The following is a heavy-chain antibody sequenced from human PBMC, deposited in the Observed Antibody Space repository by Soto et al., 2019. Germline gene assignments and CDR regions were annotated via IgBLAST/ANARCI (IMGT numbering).Heavy chain of an antibody. V-gene: IGHV4-59*08. Sequence: SETLSLTCTVSGGSISSYYWSWIRQPPGKGLEWIGYIYYSGSTNYNPSLKSRVTISVDTSKNQFSLKLSSVTAADTAVYYCAGTTSKEQVPYYYYYYMDVWGKGTTVTVSS. CDR3: AGTTSKEQVPYYYYYYMDV. J-gene: IGHJ6*03. CDR2: IYYSGST. D-gene: IGHD4-4*01. CDR1: GGSISSYY.